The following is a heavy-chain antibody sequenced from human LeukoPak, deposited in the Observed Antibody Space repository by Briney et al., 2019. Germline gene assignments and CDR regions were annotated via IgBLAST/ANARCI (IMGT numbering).Heavy chain of an antibody. Sequence: GGSLRLSCAASGFTFSSYAMSWVRQAPGKGLEWVSAISGSGGSTYYADSVKGRFTISGDNSKNTLYLQMNSLRAEDTAVYYCAKGVAAAGIFDYWGRGTLVTVSS. CDR1: GFTFSSYA. J-gene: IGHJ4*02. CDR2: ISGSGGST. CDR3: AKGVAAAGIFDY. D-gene: IGHD6-13*01. V-gene: IGHV3-23*01.